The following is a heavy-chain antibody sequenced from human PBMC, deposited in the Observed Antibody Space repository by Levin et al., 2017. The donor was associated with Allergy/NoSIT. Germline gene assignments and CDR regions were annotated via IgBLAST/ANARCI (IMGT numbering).Heavy chain of an antibody. CDR1: GFSITKYG. J-gene: IGHJ6*02. Sequence: GSLRLSCAASGFSITKYGMHWVRQSPGKGLEGVAVIWYGGNNRQYADSVKGRFIVSGENAKNTVYLEMNNLGADDTAMYYCARDRWEVLSDYYGMDVWGQGTTVTVSS. D-gene: IGHD1-26*01. V-gene: IGHV3-33*01. CDR3: ARDRWEVLSDYYGMDV. CDR2: IWYGGNNR.